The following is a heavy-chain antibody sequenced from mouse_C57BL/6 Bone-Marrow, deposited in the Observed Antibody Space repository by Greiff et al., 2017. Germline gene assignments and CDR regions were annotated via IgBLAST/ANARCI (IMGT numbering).Heavy chain of an antibody. Sequence: VKLLESGPELVKPGASVKLSCKASGYTFTSYDINWVKQRPGQGLEWIGWIYPRDGSTKYNEKFKGKATLTVDQSSSTAYMQLRSLTSEDSAVYYCARGDDVKAGDYDLDYWGQGTTVTVSS. V-gene: IGHV1-85*01. CDR3: ARGDDVKAGDYDLDY. J-gene: IGHJ4*01. CDR2: IYPRDGST. D-gene: IGHD1-1*01. CDR1: GYTFTSYD.